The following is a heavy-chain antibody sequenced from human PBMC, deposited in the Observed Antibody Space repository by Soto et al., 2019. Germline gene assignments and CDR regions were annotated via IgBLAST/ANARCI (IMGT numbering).Heavy chain of an antibody. Sequence: RASVKVSCKASGYTFTSYYMHWVRQAPGQGLEWMGIINPSGGSTSYAQKFQGRVTMTRDTSTSTAYMELSSLRSEDTAVYYCARYKWSGYPNPYYYGMDVWGQGTTVTVSS. V-gene: IGHV1-46*01. J-gene: IGHJ6*02. CDR2: INPSGGST. D-gene: IGHD3-3*01. CDR3: ARYKWSGYPNPYYYGMDV. CDR1: GYTFTSYY.